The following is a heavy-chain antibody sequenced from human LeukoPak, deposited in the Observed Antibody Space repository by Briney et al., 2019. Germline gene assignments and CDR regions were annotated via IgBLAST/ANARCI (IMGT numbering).Heavy chain of an antibody. CDR2: ISGSGGST. D-gene: IGHD3-3*01. Sequence: GGSLRLSCAASGFTFSSYGMSWVRQAPGKGLEWVSAISGSGGSTYYADSVKGRFTISGDNSKNTLYLQMNSLRGEDTAVYYCAKDHRDFGVVIKSLGYWGQGTLVTVSS. J-gene: IGHJ4*02. CDR1: GFTFSSYG. CDR3: AKDHRDFGVVIKSLGY. V-gene: IGHV3-23*01.